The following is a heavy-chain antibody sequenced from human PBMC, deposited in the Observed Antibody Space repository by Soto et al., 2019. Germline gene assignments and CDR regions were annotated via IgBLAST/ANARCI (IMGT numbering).Heavy chain of an antibody. D-gene: IGHD5-18*01. V-gene: IGHV3-7*01. CDR2: IKQDGSEK. CDR1: GFTFCSSG. CDR3: ARVMDTGTVSYYFDY. Sequence: GGSLRLSSAASGFTFCSSGMSWVRQDPGKGLEWVANIKQDGSEKYYVDSGKGRFTISRDNAKNSLYLQMNSLRAEDTAVYYFARVMDTGTVSYYFDYLGQGTLVTGSS. J-gene: IGHJ4*02.